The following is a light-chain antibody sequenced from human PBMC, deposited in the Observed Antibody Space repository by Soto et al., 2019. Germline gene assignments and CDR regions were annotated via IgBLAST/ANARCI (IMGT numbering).Light chain of an antibody. CDR1: SSDVGDYNY. Sequence: QSVLTQPRSVSGSPGQSVTISCTGTSSDVGDYNYVSWYQQHPGKVPKLIIYRVTGRPSGIPDRFSGSKSGNTASLTISGLQAEDEADYYCCSYAGTYTPWVFGGGTQLTVL. V-gene: IGLV2-11*01. CDR3: CSYAGTYTPWV. CDR2: RVT. J-gene: IGLJ3*02.